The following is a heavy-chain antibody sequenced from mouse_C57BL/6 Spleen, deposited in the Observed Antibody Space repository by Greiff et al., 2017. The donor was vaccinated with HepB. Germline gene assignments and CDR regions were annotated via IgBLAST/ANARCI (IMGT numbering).Heavy chain of an antibody. CDR3: ARPRITTVYYFDY. J-gene: IGHJ2*01. V-gene: IGHV5-17*01. CDR2: ISSGSSTI. Sequence: DVQLVESGGGLVKPGGSLKLSCAASGFTFSDYGMHWVRQAPEKGLEWVAYISSGSSTIYYADTVKGRFTISRDNAKNTLFLQMTSLRSEDTAMYYCARPRITTVYYFDYWGQGTTLTVSS. D-gene: IGHD1-1*01. CDR1: GFTFSDYG.